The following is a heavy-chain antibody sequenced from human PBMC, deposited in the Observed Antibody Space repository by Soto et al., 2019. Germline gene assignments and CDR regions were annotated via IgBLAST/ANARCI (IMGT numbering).Heavy chain of an antibody. CDR2: IYYTGST. D-gene: IGHD7-27*01. CDR3: ARANWYSEY. CDR1: GGSINNHY. Sequence: QVHLQESGPGLVKPSETLSLTCTVSGGSINNHYWRWIRQPPGKGLEWIGYIYYTGSTNYNPSLDSRVTRSVDTAKNRVSLTLTSLTAADTAIYFCARANWYSEYWGQGTLVTVSS. J-gene: IGHJ4*02. V-gene: IGHV4-59*03.